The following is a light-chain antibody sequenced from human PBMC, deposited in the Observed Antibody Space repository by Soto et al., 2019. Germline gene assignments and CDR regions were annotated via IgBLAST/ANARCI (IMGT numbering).Light chain of an antibody. CDR3: QQQGTSPPWT. CDR1: QSISSSS. CDR2: GAS. Sequence: EIVLTQSPGTLSLSPGERATLSCRASQSISSSSLAWYQQKPGQAPRLLIYGASSRATDIPDRFSGSGSGTDLALTISRLEPEECAVYYCQQQGTSPPWTFGQGTKVEIK. V-gene: IGKV3-20*01. J-gene: IGKJ1*01.